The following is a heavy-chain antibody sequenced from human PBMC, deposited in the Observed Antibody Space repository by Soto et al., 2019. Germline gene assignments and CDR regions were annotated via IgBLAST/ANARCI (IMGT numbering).Heavy chain of an antibody. J-gene: IGHJ4*02. D-gene: IGHD4-17*01. V-gene: IGHV3-48*03. CDR2: INGGGTSI. CDR3: ARENYGDAFDF. Sequence: GGSLRLSCTASGFTVTNYEMSWVRQAPGKGLEWVSYINGGGTSIKYADSVKGRFTMSRDNARNSLYLQMNSLRDEDTAVYYCARENYGDAFDFWGQGTLVTVSS. CDR1: GFTVTNYE.